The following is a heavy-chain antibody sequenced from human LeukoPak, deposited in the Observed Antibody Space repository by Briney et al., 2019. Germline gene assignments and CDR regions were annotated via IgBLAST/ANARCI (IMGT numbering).Heavy chain of an antibody. V-gene: IGHV3-7*01. CDR3: ARDKVVGATHFDY. D-gene: IGHD1-26*01. J-gene: IGHJ4*02. CDR2: IKQEGGEI. CDR1: GFTFSSYW. Sequence: GGSLRLSCAASGFTFSSYWMSWVRQAPGKGLEWVANIKQEGGEIYYVDSVKGRFTLSRDNAKNSLPLQMNSLRAEDTAVYYCARDKVVGATHFDYWGQGTLVTVSS.